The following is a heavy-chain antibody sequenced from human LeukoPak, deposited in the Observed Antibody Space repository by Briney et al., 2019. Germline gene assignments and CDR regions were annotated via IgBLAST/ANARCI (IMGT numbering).Heavy chain of an antibody. CDR2: INHSGST. V-gene: IGHV4-34*01. CDR3: ARGGWKPYYDILTGYFRAFDY. Sequence: SETLSLTCAVYGGSFSGYYWSWIRPPPGKGLEWIGEINHSGSTNYNPSLKSRVTISVDTSKNQFSLKLSSVTAADTAVYYCARGGWKPYYDILTGYFRAFDYWGQGTLVTVSS. D-gene: IGHD3-9*01. CDR1: GGSFSGYY. J-gene: IGHJ4*02.